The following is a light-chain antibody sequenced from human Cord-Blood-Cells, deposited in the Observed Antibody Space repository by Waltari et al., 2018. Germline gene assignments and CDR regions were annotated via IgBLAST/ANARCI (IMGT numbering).Light chain of an antibody. CDR2: DVS. Sequence: QSALTQPASVSGSPGQSITISCTGTSSDVGGYNYASWYQQHPGKAPKLMIYDVSNRPSGVSNRFSGSKSGNTASLTSSGLQAEDEADYYCSSYTSSSSYVFGTGTKVTVL. J-gene: IGLJ1*01. CDR3: SSYTSSSSYV. V-gene: IGLV2-14*01. CDR1: SSDVGGYNY.